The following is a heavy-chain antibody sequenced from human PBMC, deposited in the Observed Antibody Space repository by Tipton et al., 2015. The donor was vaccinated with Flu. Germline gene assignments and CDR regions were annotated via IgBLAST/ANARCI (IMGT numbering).Heavy chain of an antibody. V-gene: IGHV3-7*01. CDR3: ARDRDGALDY. J-gene: IGHJ4*02. CDR1: GDSIGNAYY. Sequence: GLVKPSETLSLTCSVSGDSIGNAYYWGWIRQPPGKGLEWVANIKHDESEKYYVDSVKGRFTVSRDNTKNVLYLQLNSLRVEDTSVYCCARDRDGALDYWGQGILVTVSS. D-gene: IGHD4-17*01. CDR2: IKHDESEK.